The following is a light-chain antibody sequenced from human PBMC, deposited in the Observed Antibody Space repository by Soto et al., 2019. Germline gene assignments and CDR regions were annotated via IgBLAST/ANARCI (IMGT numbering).Light chain of an antibody. Sequence: VLTQPASVSGSPGQSITISCTGTSSDVGSGNVVSWYQHYPGKAPQLMIYEGFKRPSGVSSRFSGSKSGNTASLTISGLQAEDEAEYYCCSHAGRNTYVFGTGTKVTVL. CDR2: EGF. V-gene: IGLV2-23*01. CDR3: CSHAGRNTYV. J-gene: IGLJ1*01. CDR1: SSDVGSGNV.